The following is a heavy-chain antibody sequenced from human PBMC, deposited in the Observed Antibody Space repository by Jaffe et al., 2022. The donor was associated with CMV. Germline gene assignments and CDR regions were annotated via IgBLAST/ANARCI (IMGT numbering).Heavy chain of an antibody. V-gene: IGHV5-51*01. J-gene: IGHJ2*01. CDR2: IYPGDSDT. D-gene: IGHD3-22*01. CDR1: GYSFTSYW. CDR3: ARHAYYYDSSGGSVGYFDL. Sequence: EVQLVQSGAEVKKPGESLKISCKGSGYSFTSYWIGWVRQMPGKGLEWMGIIYPGDSDTRYSPSFQGQVTISADKSISTAYLQWSSLKASDTAMYYCARHAYYYDSSGGSVGYFDLWGRGTLVTVSS.